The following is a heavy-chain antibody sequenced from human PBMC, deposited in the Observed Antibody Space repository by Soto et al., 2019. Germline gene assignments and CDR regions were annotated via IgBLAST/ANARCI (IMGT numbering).Heavy chain of an antibody. CDR2: MNSNIGNT. V-gene: IGHV1-8*01. J-gene: IGHJ4*02. CDR3: AREKSSAGDDY. CDR1: GYTFTSYD. Sequence: QVQLLQSGAEVKKPGASVKVSFKASGYTFTSYDSNWVRQATGQGLEWIVWMNSNIGNTVYAQKFQGRVTMPHNTPISTTNTERGSVRSEDTCVNYCAREKSSAGDDYWGQGTLVTVSS. D-gene: IGHD3-10*01.